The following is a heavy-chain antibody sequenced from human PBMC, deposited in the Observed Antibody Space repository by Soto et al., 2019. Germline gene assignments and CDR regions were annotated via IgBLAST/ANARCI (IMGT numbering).Heavy chain of an antibody. J-gene: IGHJ6*02. D-gene: IGHD4-17*01. CDR3: ATDLQSYGDYDYYSYGMDV. CDR1: GFTFSTYG. CDR2: ISYDGTNK. V-gene: IGHV3-30*03. Sequence: QVQLVESGGGEVQPGRSLTISCAASGFTFSTYGMHWVRQTPGKGLEWVAVISYDGTNKFYSDSVKGRFTISRDNLKNTLPLQMNSLRADDTAVYSCATDLQSYGDYDYYSYGMDVWGLGTRVTVSS.